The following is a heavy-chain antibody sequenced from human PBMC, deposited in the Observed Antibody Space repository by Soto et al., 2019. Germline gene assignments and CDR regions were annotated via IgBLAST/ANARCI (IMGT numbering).Heavy chain of an antibody. V-gene: IGHV4-31*03. Sequence: SETLSLTCTASGDSISSGGYYWSWIRQHPVKGLEWIGYIYYSESTYYNPSLKSRVTISIDTSKNQFSLKLNSVTAADTAMYYCARVEEGLVYWGQGTPVTVSS. D-gene: IGHD1-1*01. J-gene: IGHJ4*02. CDR2: IYYSEST. CDR1: GDSISSGGYY. CDR3: ARVEEGLVY.